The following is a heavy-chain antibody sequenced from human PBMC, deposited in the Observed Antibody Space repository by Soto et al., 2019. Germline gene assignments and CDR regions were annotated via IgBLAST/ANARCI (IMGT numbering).Heavy chain of an antibody. Sequence: QVQLVESGGGVVQPGRSLRLSCAASGFTFSSYGMHWVRQAPGKGLEWVAVISYDGSNKYYADSVKGRFTISRDNSKNTLYLQMNSLRAEDTAVYYCAKLVVTAIRGFDYWGQGTLVTVSS. V-gene: IGHV3-30*18. J-gene: IGHJ4*02. D-gene: IGHD2-21*02. CDR2: ISYDGSNK. CDR1: GFTFSSYG. CDR3: AKLVVTAIRGFDY.